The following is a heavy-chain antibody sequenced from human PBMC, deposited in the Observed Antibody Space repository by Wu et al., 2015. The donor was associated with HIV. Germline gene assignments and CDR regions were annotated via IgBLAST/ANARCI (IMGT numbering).Heavy chain of an antibody. D-gene: IGHD6-19*01. J-gene: IGHJ4*02. Sequence: QLEQSGAEVRKPGASVRVSCKTSGHSFSTYFMHWVRQAPGQGLEWMGMIIPSFGTPTYAQNFHDRVTLTADESTSTVYMELSGLRSEDTALYFCARGSRIGVAAQLDYWGQGTLVTVSS. CDR3: ARGSRIGVAAQLDY. V-gene: IGHV1-46*01. CDR2: IIPSFGTP. CDR1: GHSFSTYF.